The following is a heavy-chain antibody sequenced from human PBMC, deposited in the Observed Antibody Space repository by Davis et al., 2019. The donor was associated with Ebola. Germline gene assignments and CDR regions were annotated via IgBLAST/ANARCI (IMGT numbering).Heavy chain of an antibody. D-gene: IGHD6-13*01. CDR3: AKDWAAAGRYHFDY. Sequence: GGSLRLSCAASGFTFSSYSMNWVRQAPGKGLEWVSSISSSSSYIYYADSVKGRFTISRDNAKNSLYLQMNSLRAEDTALYYCAKDWAAAGRYHFDYWGQGTLVTVSS. CDR1: GFTFSSYS. CDR2: ISSSSSYI. V-gene: IGHV3-21*04. J-gene: IGHJ4*02.